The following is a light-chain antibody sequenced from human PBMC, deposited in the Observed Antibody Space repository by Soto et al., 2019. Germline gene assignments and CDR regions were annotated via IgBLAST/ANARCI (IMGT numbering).Light chain of an antibody. V-gene: IGLV2-14*04. CDR3: SSYTSSSTLV. CDR1: SSDVGGYNY. Sequence: ISCTGTSSDVGGYNYVSWYQQHPGKAPKLMIYDVSNRPSGVSNRFSGSKSGNTASLTISGLQAEDEADYYCSSYTSSSTLVFGTGTKVTVL. J-gene: IGLJ1*01. CDR2: DVS.